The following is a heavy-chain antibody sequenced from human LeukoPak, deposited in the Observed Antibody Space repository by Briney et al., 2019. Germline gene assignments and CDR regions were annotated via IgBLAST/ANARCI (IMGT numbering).Heavy chain of an antibody. Sequence: GGSLRLSCAASGFTFSSYWMSWVRQAPGKGLEWVANIKQDGSERYYVDSVKGRFTISRDNAKNSLYLQMNSLRAEDTAVYYCAREFGYQLEDAFDIWGQGTMVTVSS. D-gene: IGHD2-2*01. J-gene: IGHJ3*02. CDR3: AREFGYQLEDAFDI. V-gene: IGHV3-7*03. CDR2: IKQDGSER. CDR1: GFTFSSYW.